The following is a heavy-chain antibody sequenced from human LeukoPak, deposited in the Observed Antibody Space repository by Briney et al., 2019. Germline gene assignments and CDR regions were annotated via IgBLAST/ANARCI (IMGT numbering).Heavy chain of an antibody. V-gene: IGHV3-48*02. CDR3: ARPVGNHFDY. CDR2: ISGDSSTI. J-gene: IGHJ4*02. CDR1: GFTFSIYS. D-gene: IGHD1-26*01. Sequence: GGSLRLSCAASGFTFSIYSLNWVRQAPGKGLEWVSYISGDSSTIYYAVSVKGRFTISRDNVKNLLYLQMNSLRDEDTAVYYCARPVGNHFDYWGQGTLVTVSS.